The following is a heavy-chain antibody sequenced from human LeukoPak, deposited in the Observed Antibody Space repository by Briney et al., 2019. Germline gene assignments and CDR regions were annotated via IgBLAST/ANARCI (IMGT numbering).Heavy chain of an antibody. J-gene: IGHJ4*02. CDR2: INPNSGGT. Sequence: ASVKVSCKTSGYTFSTHWMHWVRQAPGQGLEWMGWINPNSGGTNYAQKFQGRVTMTRDTSISTAYMELSRLRSDDTAVYYCARGRRHEHYFDYWGQGTLVTVSS. V-gene: IGHV1-2*02. CDR3: ARGRRHEHYFDY. CDR1: GYTFSTHW.